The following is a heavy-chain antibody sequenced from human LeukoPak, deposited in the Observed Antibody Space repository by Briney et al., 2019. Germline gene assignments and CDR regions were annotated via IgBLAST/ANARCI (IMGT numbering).Heavy chain of an antibody. J-gene: IGHJ4*02. CDR1: GYTD. CDR3: AGKKGRSYGYGFAY. Sequence: ASVKVSCKASGYTDIYWVRQATGQGPEWMGWINPNTGRPDHAQRFQGRVSLTRDNSVNTAYMELSGLTYEDTAVYYCAGKKGRSYGYGFAYWGQGTLVTVSS. D-gene: IGHD5-18*01. CDR2: INPNTGRP. V-gene: IGHV1-8*01.